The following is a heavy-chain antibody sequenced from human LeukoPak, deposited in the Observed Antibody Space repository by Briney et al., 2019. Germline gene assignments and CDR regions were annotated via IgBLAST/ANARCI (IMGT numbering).Heavy chain of an antibody. CDR2: YYYGGST. D-gene: IGHD3-3*01. Sequence: SETLSLTCTFSGGSVNSHFCSWVRHSPGKELEWIGYYYYGGSTLYNPSLSSRVTISVDASKNHFFLRLNSVTATDTGVYYCAIMGSAYGNAFDVWARGRWSPSLQ. J-gene: IGHJ3*01. CDR3: AIMGSAYGNAFDV. V-gene: IGHV4-59*02. CDR1: GGSVNSHF.